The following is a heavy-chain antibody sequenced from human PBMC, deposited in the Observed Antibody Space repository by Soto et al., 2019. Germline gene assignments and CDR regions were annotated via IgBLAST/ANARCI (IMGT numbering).Heavy chain of an antibody. CDR3: ARDGAAAGLPSYYYYYYMDV. V-gene: IGHV3-74*01. CDR2: INSDGSST. Sequence: EVQLVESGGGLVQPGGSLRLSCAASGFTFSSYWMHWVRQAPGKGLVWVSRINSDGSSTSYADSVKGRFTISRDNAKNTLYLQMNSRRAEDTAVYYCARDGAAAGLPSYYYYYYMDVWGKGTTVTVSS. CDR1: GFTFSSYW. J-gene: IGHJ6*03. D-gene: IGHD6-13*01.